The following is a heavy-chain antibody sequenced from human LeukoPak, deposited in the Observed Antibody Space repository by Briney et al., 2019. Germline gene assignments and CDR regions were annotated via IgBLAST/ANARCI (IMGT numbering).Heavy chain of an antibody. Sequence: GASVKLSCKASGYTFTSYGISWARQAPGQGLESMGWISAYNGNTNYAQKLQGRVTMTTDTSTSTAYMELRSLRSDDTAVYYCASARGSYNWNYHWFDPWGQGTLVTVSS. D-gene: IGHD1-7*01. CDR2: ISAYNGNT. V-gene: IGHV1-18*01. CDR1: GYTFTSYG. CDR3: ASARGSYNWNYHWFDP. J-gene: IGHJ5*02.